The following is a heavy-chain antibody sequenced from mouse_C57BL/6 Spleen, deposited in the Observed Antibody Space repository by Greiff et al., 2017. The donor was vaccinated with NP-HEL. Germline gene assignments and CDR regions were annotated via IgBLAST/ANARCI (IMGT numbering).Heavy chain of an antibody. V-gene: IGHV1-62-2*01. CDR3: ARHESKVATEHDD. CDR1: GYTFTEYT. CDR2: FYPGSGSI. Sequence: VQLQQSGAELVKPGASVKLSCKASGYTFTEYTIHWVKQRPGQGLAWIGWFYPGSGSIKYNEKFKDKATLTADKSSSTVSMQLSSLTSEDSAVSYCARHESKVATEHDDWGKGTTLTVST. J-gene: IGHJ2*01.